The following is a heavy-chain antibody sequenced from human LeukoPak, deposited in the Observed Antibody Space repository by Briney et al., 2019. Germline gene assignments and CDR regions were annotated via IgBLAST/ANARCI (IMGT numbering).Heavy chain of an antibody. D-gene: IGHD6-6*01. V-gene: IGHV4-39*07. J-gene: IGHJ5*02. CDR2: INHSGST. CDR1: GGSISSGSYY. CDR3: ARTRRFGIAARRNWFDP. Sequence: PSQTLSLTCTVSGGSISSGSYYWSWIRQPPGKGLEWIGEINHSGSTNYNPSLKSRVTISVDTSKNQFSLKLSSVTAADTAVYYCARTRRFGIAARRNWFDPWGQGTLVTVSS.